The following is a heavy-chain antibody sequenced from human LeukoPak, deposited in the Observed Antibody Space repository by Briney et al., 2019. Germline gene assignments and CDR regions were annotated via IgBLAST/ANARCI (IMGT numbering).Heavy chain of an antibody. V-gene: IGHV4-59*01. J-gene: IGHJ4*02. D-gene: IGHD2-15*01. CDR1: GGSISSYY. CDR3: ASTLAAATSWGPSFDY. CDR2: IYYSGST. Sequence: SETLSLTCTVSGGSISSYYWSWIRQPPGKGLEWIGYIYYSGSTNYNPSLKSRVTISVDTSKNQFSLKLSSVTAADTAVYYCASTLAAATSWGPSFDYWGQGTLVTVSS.